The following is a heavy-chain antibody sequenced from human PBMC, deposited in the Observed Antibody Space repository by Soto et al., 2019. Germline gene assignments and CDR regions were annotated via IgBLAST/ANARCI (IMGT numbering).Heavy chain of an antibody. J-gene: IGHJ6*02. D-gene: IGHD3-10*01. CDR3: STEHWQYYLLGMDW. CDR2: IKGNPDGGTT. V-gene: IGHV3-15*07. CDR1: GFNFYNAW. Sequence: EVQLVESGGGLAKPGGSLRLSCAASGFNFYNAWMNWVRQAPGKGLEWVGRIKGNPDGGTTDYAAPVKGRFFISRDDSKSTVDLHMNRLTTEDTDVSYCSTEHWQYYLLGMDWWGQGAKVIVYS.